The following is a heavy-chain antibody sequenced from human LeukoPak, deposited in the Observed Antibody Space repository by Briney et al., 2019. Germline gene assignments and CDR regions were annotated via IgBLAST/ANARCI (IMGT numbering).Heavy chain of an antibody. D-gene: IGHD4/OR15-4a*01. CDR2: IIPIFGTA. Sequence: ASVKVSCKASGGTFSSYAISWVRQAPGQGLEWMGGIIPIFGTANYAQKFQGRVTITTDESTSTAYMELSSLRSEDTAVYYCARGANLLDYMDVWGKGTTVTVSS. V-gene: IGHV1-69*05. J-gene: IGHJ6*03. CDR3: ARGANLLDYMDV. CDR1: GGTFSSYA.